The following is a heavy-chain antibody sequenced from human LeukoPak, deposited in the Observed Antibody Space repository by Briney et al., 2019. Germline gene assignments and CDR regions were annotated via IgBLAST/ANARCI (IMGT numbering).Heavy chain of an antibody. J-gene: IGHJ4*02. Sequence: PGGSPRLSCAASGFTFSSYGMHWVRQAPGKGLEWVAVISYDGSNKYYADSVKGRFTISRDNSKNTLYLQMNSLRAEDTAVYYCASTGGFDYWGQGTLVTVSS. V-gene: IGHV3-30*03. CDR1: GFTFSSYG. CDR3: ASTGGFDY. D-gene: IGHD1-14*01. CDR2: ISYDGSNK.